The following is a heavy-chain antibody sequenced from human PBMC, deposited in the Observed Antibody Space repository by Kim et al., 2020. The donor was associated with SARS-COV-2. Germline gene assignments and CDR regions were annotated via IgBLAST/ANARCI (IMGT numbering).Heavy chain of an antibody. V-gene: IGHV1-24*01. CDR3: ATTREGLARSYYYGMNV. D-gene: IGHD2-2*01. CDR1: GYTLTELS. J-gene: IGHJ6*02. CDR2: FDPEDGET. Sequence: ASVKVSCKVSGYTLTELSMHWVRKAPGKGLEWMGGFDPEDGETIYAQKFQGRVTMTEDTSTDTAYMELSSLRSEDTAVYYCATTREGLARSYYYGMNVWGQGTTVTVSS.